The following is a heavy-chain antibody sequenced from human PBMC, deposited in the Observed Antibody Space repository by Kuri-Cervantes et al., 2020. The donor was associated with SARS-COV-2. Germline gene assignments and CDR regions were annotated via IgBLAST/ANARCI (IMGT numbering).Heavy chain of an antibody. J-gene: IGHJ5*02. CDR2: INHSGST. Sequence: ESLKISCAVYGGSFSGYYWSWIRQPPGKGLEWIGEINHSGSTNYNPSLKSRVTISVDTSKNQFSLKLSSVTAADTAVYYCARGIGSSWPVGFDPWGQGTLVTVSS. D-gene: IGHD6-13*01. CDR1: GGSFSGYY. V-gene: IGHV4-34*01. CDR3: ARGIGSSWPVGFDP.